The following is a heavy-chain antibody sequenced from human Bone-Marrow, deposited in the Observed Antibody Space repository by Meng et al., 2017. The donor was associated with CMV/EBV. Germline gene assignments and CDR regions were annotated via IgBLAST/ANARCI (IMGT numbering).Heavy chain of an antibody. Sequence: ASVKVSCKASGYTFTSYDINWVRQATGQGLEWMGWMNPNSGNTDYAQKFQGRVTMTSDTSISTAYMELGSLTSEDTAVYYCARGPPEKNWRDCWGQGTLVTVSS. V-gene: IGHV1-8*01. J-gene: IGHJ4*02. D-gene: IGHD1-1*01. CDR2: MNPNSGNT. CDR3: ARGPPEKNWRDC. CDR1: GYTFTSYD.